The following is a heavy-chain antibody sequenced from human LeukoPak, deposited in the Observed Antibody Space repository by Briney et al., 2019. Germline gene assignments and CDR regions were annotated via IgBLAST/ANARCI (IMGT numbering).Heavy chain of an antibody. V-gene: IGHV3-23*01. D-gene: IGHD3-22*01. CDR1: GFTFSTYA. CDR3: ARMSSGYEDY. J-gene: IGHJ4*02. CDR2: ISTSGSTI. Sequence: GGSLRLSCSGSGFTFSTYAMRWVRQAPGKGLEWVSAISTSGSTIYYADSVKGRFTISRDNSRNTVYLQMNSLRAEDTAVYCCARMSSGYEDYWGQGTLVTVSS.